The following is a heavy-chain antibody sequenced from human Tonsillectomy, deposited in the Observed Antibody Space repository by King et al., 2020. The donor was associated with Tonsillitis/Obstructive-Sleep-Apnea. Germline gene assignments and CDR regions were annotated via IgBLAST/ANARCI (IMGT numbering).Heavy chain of an antibody. Sequence: VQLVESGGGLVQPGGSLRLSCAASGFTFSSYEMNWVRQAPGKGLEWVSYISSSASTIYYADSVKGRFTISTDNAKNSLYLQMNSLRVEDTAVYYCARGRYLTTLQTSYHYHYLDLWGKGTTVTVPS. CDR1: GFTFSSYE. CDR3: ARGRYLTTLQTSYHYHYLDL. CDR2: ISSSASTI. V-gene: IGHV3-48*03. J-gene: IGHJ6*03. D-gene: IGHD4-11*01.